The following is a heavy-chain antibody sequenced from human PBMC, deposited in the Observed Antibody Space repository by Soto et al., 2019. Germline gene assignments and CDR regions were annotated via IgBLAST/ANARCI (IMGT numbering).Heavy chain of an antibody. CDR3: AIDPAPTICSVTSCPKAKHWYFDL. V-gene: IGHV3-7*01. J-gene: IGHJ2*01. Sequence: EVQLVESGGGLVQPGGSLRLSCAASRFTFSSYWMSWVRQAPGKGLEWVANIKQDGSEKYYVDYVKGRFTISRDNAKNSLYLQMNSLRAEDTVVYYCAIDPAPTICSVTSCPKAKHWYFDLWGRGTLVTVSS. D-gene: IGHD2-2*01. CDR1: RFTFSSYW. CDR2: IKQDGSEK.